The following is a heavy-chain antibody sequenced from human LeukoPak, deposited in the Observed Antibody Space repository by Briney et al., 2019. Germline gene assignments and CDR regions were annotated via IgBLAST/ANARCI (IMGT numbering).Heavy chain of an antibody. Sequence: SETLSLTCTVSGGSSSSGNYFWSWIRQPAGKGLEWIGRIYTSGSTNYNPSLKSRVTISVDTSKNQFSLKLSSVTAADTAVYYCARSPLEYDFWSGRRYYFDYWGQGTLVTVSS. CDR2: IYTSGST. CDR1: GGSSSSGNYF. D-gene: IGHD3-3*01. V-gene: IGHV4-61*02. CDR3: ARSPLEYDFWSGRRYYFDY. J-gene: IGHJ4*02.